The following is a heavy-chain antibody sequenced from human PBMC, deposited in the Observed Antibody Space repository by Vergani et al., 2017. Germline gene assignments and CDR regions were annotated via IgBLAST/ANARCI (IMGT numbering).Heavy chain of an antibody. CDR1: GGSISSYY. J-gene: IGHJ6*02. Sequence: QVQLQESGPGLVKPSQTLSLTCTVSGGSISSYYWSWIRQPPGKGLEWIGYIYYSGSTNYNPTLKSRVTISVDTSKNLFSLKLSSVTAADTAVYYCARDRLGAYYYYGMDVWGQGTTVTVSS. CDR3: ARDRLGAYYYYGMDV. D-gene: IGHD3-16*01. CDR2: IYYSGST. V-gene: IGHV4-59*01.